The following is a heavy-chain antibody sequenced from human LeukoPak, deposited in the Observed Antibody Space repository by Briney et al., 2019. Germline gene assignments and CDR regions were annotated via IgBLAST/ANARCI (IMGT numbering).Heavy chain of an antibody. V-gene: IGHV1-69*04. J-gene: IGHJ3*02. CDR2: IIPIFGIA. CDR3: ARDADTTPFDI. D-gene: IGHD1-14*01. Sequence: SVKVSCKASGGTFSSYAISWVRQAPGQGLEWMGRIIPIFGIANYAQKSQGRVTITADKSTSTAYMELSSLRSEDTAVYYCARDADTTPFDIWGQGTMVTVSS. CDR1: GGTFSSYA.